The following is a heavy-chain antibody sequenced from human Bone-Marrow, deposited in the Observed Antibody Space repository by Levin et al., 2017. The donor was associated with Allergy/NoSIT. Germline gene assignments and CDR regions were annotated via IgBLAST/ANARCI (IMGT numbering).Heavy chain of an antibody. CDR2: IAYSGSTK. CDR3: ARGGDFWSGYGSVFY. V-gene: IGHV3-11*01. J-gene: IGHJ4*02. CDR1: GFLFSDYY. D-gene: IGHD3-3*01. Sequence: GGSLRLSCAASGFLFSDYYMTWIRQAPGKGLEWISSIAYSGSTKNYADSVKGRFTISRDNDKNSVYLQMNSLRADDTAVYYCARGGDFWSGYGSVFYWGQGALVIVSS.